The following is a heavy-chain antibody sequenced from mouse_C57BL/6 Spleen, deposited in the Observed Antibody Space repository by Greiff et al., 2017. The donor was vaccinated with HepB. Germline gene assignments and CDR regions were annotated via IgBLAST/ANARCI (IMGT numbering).Heavy chain of an antibody. CDR2: INPNNGGT. D-gene: IGHD1-1*01. CDR1: GYTFTDYY. CDR3: AREGSYYGSSLNAMDY. J-gene: IGHJ4*01. V-gene: IGHV1-26*01. Sequence: VQLQQSGPELVKPGASVKISCKASGYTFTDYYMNWVKQSHGKSLEWIGDINPNNGGTSYNQKFKGKATLTVDKSSSTAYMELRSLTSEDSAVYYCAREGSYYGSSLNAMDYWGQGTSVTVSS.